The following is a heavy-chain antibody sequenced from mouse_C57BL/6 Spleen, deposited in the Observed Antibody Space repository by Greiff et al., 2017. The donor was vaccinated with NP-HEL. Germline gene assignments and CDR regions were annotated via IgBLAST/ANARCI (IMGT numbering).Heavy chain of an antibody. V-gene: IGHV1-54*01. Sequence: QVQLQQSGAELVRPGTSVKVSCKASGYAFTNYLIEWVKQRPGQGLEWIGVINPGSGGTNYNEKFKGKATLTADKSSSTAYMQLSSLTSEDSAVYFCARWVTTGDVWGTGTTVTVAS. D-gene: IGHD1-1*01. CDR1: GYAFTNYL. CDR2: INPGSGGT. CDR3: ARWVTTGDV. J-gene: IGHJ1*03.